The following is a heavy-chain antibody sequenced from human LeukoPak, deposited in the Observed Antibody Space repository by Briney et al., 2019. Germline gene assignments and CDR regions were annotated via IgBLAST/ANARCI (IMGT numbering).Heavy chain of an antibody. V-gene: IGHV1-2*02. CDR2: INPNSGGT. D-gene: IGHD2-21*02. Sequence: ASVKVSCKASGYTFTGYYIHWVRQAPGQGLEWMGWINPNSGGTNYAQKFQGRVTMTWDTSIRTAYMELSGLRSDDTAVYYCARDGAVVVTAISAFDIWGQGTMVTVSS. CDR1: GYTFTGYY. J-gene: IGHJ3*02. CDR3: ARDGAVVVTAISAFDI.